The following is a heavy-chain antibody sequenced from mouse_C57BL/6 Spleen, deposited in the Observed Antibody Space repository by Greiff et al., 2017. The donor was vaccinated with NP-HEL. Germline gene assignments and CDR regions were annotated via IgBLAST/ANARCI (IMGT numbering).Heavy chain of an antibody. D-gene: IGHD1-2*01. CDR3: ARLRPFAY. Sequence: EVQLVESGGGLVKPGGSLKLSCAASGFTFSSYAMSWVRQTPEKRLEWVATISDGGSYTYYPDNVKGRFTISRDNAKNNLYLQMSHLKSEDTAMYYCARLRPFAYWGQGTLVTVSA. J-gene: IGHJ3*01. V-gene: IGHV5-4*01. CDR1: GFTFSSYA. CDR2: ISDGGSYT.